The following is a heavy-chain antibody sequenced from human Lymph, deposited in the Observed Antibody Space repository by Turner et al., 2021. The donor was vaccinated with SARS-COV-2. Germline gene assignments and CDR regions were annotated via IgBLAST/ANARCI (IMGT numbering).Heavy chain of an antibody. J-gene: IGHJ5*02. CDR3: ARAAQLTVWFDP. Sequence: VQLVQSRAEVKKPGASVKVSCMASGYTFTRYDINWVRQATGQGLELMGWMDPNSGNTGYAQKFQGRVTMPRNTSISTAYMELSSLRSEDTAVYYCARAAQLTVWFDPWGQGTLVTVSS. V-gene: IGHV1-8*01. D-gene: IGHD3-9*01. CDR2: MDPNSGNT. CDR1: GYTFTRYD.